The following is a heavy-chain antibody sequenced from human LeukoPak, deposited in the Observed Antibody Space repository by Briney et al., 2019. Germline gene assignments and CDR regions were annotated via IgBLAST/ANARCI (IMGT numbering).Heavy chain of an antibody. CDR1: GYTFTGYY. J-gene: IGHJ4*02. V-gene: IGHV1-2*02. CDR3: ARGLGDCSSTSCYTMMGSIAARDGGGVHNY. D-gene: IGHD2-2*02. CDR2: INPNSGGT. Sequence: ASVKVSCKASGYTFTGYYMHWVRQAPGQGLEWMGWINPNSGGTNYAQKFQGRVTMTRDTSISTAYMELSRLRSDDTAVYYCARGLGDCSSTSCYTMMGSIAARDGGGVHNYWGQGTLVTVSS.